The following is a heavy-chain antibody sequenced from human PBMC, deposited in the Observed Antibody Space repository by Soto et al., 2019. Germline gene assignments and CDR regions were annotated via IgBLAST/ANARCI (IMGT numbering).Heavy chain of an antibody. V-gene: IGHV3-23*01. CDR1: GHTFHNYA. J-gene: IGHJ4*02. Sequence: GGSLRLSCVGSGHTFHNYAMTWVRQAPGKGLEWVSGISGSGGSTYYADSVRGRFTISRDDSKNTLYLQMNSLRAEDTAVYSCAIQDGGVVYWGQGTLVTVSS. CDR3: AIQDGGVVY. CDR2: ISGSGGST. D-gene: IGHD3-16*01.